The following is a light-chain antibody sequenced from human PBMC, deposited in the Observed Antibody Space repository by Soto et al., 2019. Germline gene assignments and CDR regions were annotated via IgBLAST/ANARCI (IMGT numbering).Light chain of an antibody. Sequence: EIVLTQSPATLSLSPGERATLSCRASQSVGRHLAWYQQKPGQAPRLLIYDASNRATGVPARFSGSGSGRGFTLSISSLEPEDFAVYYCQQRNNWPPATFGGGTKVEIK. CDR3: QQRNNWPPAT. CDR2: DAS. CDR1: QSVGRH. V-gene: IGKV3-11*02. J-gene: IGKJ4*01.